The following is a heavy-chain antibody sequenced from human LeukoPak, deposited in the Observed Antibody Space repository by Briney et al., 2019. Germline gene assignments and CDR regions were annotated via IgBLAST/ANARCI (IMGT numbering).Heavy chain of an antibody. CDR3: ARELHRSYLDP. J-gene: IGHJ5*02. D-gene: IGHD3-16*02. CDR2: INHSGST. Sequence: SETLSLTCAVYGGSFSGYYWSWIRQPPGKGLEWIGEINHSGSTNYNPSLKSRVTISVDTSKNQFSLKLSSVTAADTAVYCCARELHRSYLDPWGQGTLVTVSS. V-gene: IGHV4-34*01. CDR1: GGSFSGYY.